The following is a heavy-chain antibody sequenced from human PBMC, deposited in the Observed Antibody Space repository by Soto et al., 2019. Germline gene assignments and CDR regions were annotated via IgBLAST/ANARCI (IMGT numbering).Heavy chain of an antibody. J-gene: IGHJ5*02. D-gene: IGHD6-19*01. CDR1: GFTFRNYW. CDR3: ARLEVAGTVRLFDP. V-gene: IGHV3-74*01. Sequence: GGSLRLSCAASGFTFRNYWMHWVRQVPGKGLVWVSRINSDGGSTSYADSVKGRFTISRDNAKNTLYLQMNSLRADDTAVYYCARLEVAGTVRLFDPWGQGTLVSVSS. CDR2: INSDGGST.